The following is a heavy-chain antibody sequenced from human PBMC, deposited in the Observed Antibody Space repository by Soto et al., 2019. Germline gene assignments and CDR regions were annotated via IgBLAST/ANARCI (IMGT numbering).Heavy chain of an antibody. V-gene: IGHV3-48*02. Sequence: GGSLRLSCASSGFTFSSYGMNLVRQTPGKGLDWVSYISSGSATIYYADSVKGRFTISRDNAKNSVYLQMDSLRDEDTAVYYCARDSASYSSSSGSYWYFDLWGRGTLVTVSS. CDR1: GFTFSSYG. D-gene: IGHD6-6*01. CDR2: ISSGSATI. J-gene: IGHJ2*01. CDR3: ARDSASYSSSSGSYWYFDL.